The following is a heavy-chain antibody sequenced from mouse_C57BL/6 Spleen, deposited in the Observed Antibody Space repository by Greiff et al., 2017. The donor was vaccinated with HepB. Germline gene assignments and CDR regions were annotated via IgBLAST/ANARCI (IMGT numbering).Heavy chain of an antibody. CDR3: ARGAGTTY. J-gene: IGHJ3*01. D-gene: IGHD4-1*01. Sequence: QVQLQQSGAELVRPGTSVKVSCKASGYAFTNDLREWVKQRQGQGLEWIGVINPGSGGTNYNEQFKGKATLTADKSSSTAYMQLSSLTSEDSAVYFCARGAGTTYWGEGTLVTVSA. CDR2: INPGSGGT. V-gene: IGHV1-54*01. CDR1: GYAFTNDL.